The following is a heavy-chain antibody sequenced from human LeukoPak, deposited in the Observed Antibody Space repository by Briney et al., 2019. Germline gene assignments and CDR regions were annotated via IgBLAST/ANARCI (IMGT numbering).Heavy chain of an antibody. CDR2: IYYSGST. V-gene: IGHV4-39*07. CDR3: ARGTRGYSGYDI. J-gene: IGHJ4*02. CDR1: GGSISSSSYY. D-gene: IGHD5-12*01. Sequence: SETLSLTCTVSGGSISSSSYYWGWIRQPPGKGLEWIGRIYYSGSTYYKPSLNSRLTISVDTSKNQFSLKLSSVTAADTAVYYCARGTRGYSGYDIWGQGTLVTVSS.